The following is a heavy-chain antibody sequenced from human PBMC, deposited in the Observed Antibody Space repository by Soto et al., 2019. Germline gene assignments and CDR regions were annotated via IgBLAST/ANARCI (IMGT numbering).Heavy chain of an antibody. V-gene: IGHV4-34*01. Sequence: SETLSLTCAVYGGSFSGYYWSWIRQPPGKGLEWIGEINHSGSTNYNPSLKSRVTISVDTSKNQFSLKLSSVTAADTAVYYCASGPRPLHNWFDPWGQGTLVTVSS. CDR3: ASGPRPLHNWFDP. J-gene: IGHJ5*02. CDR1: GGSFSGYY. CDR2: INHSGST.